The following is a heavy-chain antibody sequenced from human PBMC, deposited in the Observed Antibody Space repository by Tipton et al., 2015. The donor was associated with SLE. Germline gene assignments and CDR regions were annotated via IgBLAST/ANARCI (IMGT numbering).Heavy chain of an antibody. CDR3: ARGEWLGRDY. V-gene: IGHV1-24*01. J-gene: IGHJ4*02. CDR2: FDPEDGET. CDR1: GYTLTELS. D-gene: IGHD6-19*01. Sequence: QLVQSGAEVKKPGASVKVSCKVSGYTLTELSMHWVRQAPGKGLEWMGGFDPEDGETIYAQKFQGRVTMTRNTSISTAYMELSSLRSEDTAVYYCARGEWLGRDYWGQGTLVTVSS.